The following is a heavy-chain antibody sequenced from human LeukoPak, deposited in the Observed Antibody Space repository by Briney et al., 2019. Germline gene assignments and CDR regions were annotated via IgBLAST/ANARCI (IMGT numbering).Heavy chain of an antibody. V-gene: IGHV1-2*02. CDR3: ARADSAYDLRY. CDR2: INPNSGGT. Sequence: ASVKVSCKASGYTFSGYFMNWVRQAPGQGLEWMGWINPNSGGTNYAQKFQGRVTMTRDTSISTAYMELSSLRPDDTAVYYCARADSAYDLRYWGQGTLVTVSS. J-gene: IGHJ4*02. CDR1: GYTFSGYF. D-gene: IGHD5-12*01.